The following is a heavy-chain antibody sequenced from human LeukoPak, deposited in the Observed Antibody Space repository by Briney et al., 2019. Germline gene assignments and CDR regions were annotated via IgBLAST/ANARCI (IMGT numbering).Heavy chain of an antibody. J-gene: IGHJ4*02. CDR3: ARRSAVAGTGDY. CDR2: IRGDGGTT. Sequence: GGSLRLSCAASGFKFSTYWMHWVRHAPGKGLVWVSRIRGDGGTTDYADSVKGRFAISRDNAKNTLYLQMNYLRAEDTAVYYCARRSAVAGTGDYWGQGTLVTVSS. D-gene: IGHD6-19*01. CDR1: GFKFSTYW. V-gene: IGHV3-74*01.